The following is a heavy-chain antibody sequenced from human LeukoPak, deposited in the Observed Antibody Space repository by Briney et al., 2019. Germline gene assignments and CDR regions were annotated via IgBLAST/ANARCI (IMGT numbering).Heavy chain of an antibody. CDR3: PRWSGYALD. D-gene: IGHD2-2*01. CDR1: GGSISSYY. Sequence: SETLSLTCTVAGGSISSYYWSWIRQPPGKGLEWIGYIYYSGSTNYNPSLKSRVTMSIDTSKNQFSLKLSSVTAADTAVYYCPRWSGYALDWGQGTLVTVSS. J-gene: IGHJ4*02. V-gene: IGHV4-59*01. CDR2: IYYSGST.